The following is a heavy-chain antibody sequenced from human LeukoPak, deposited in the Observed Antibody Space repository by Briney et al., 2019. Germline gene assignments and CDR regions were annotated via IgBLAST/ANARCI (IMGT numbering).Heavy chain of an antibody. J-gene: IGHJ4*02. CDR2: ISYDGSNK. Sequence: GGSLRLSCAASGFTFSSYGMHWVRQAPGKGLEWVAVISYDGSNKYYADSVKGRFTISRDNSKNTLYLQLNSLRVDDTAVYYCARGPSGTYSPIPFDYWGQGTLVTVSS. CDR1: GFTFSSYG. D-gene: IGHD1-26*01. V-gene: IGHV3-30*03. CDR3: ARGPSGTYSPIPFDY.